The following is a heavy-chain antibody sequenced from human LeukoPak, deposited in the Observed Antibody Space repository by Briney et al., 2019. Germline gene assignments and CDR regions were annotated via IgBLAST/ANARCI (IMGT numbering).Heavy chain of an antibody. V-gene: IGHV4-34*01. D-gene: IGHD2-2*01. CDR3: ARDGYCSSTSCYFGYYGSGSYYYGMDV. Sequence: SETLSLTCAVYGGSFSGYYWSWIRQPPGKGLEWIGEINHSGSTNYNPSLKSRVTISVDTSKNQFSLKLSSVTAADTAVYYCARDGYCSSTSCYFGYYGSGSYYYGMDVWGQGTTVTVSS. CDR1: GGSFSGYY. J-gene: IGHJ6*02. CDR2: INHSGST.